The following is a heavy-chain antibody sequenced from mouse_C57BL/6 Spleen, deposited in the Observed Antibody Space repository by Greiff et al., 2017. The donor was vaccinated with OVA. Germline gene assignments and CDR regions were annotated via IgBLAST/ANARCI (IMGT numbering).Heavy chain of an antibody. D-gene: IGHD1-1*01. V-gene: IGHV1-50*01. CDR3: AYGCSHYYAMDY. J-gene: IGHJ4*01. CDR1: GYTFTSYW. CDR2: IDPSDSYT. Sequence: VQLQQPGAELVKPGASVKLSCKASGYTFTSYWMQWVKQRPGQGLEWIGEIDPSDSYTNYNQKFKGKATLTVDTSSSTAYMQLSSLTSEDSAVYYCAYGCSHYYAMDYWGQGTSVTVSS.